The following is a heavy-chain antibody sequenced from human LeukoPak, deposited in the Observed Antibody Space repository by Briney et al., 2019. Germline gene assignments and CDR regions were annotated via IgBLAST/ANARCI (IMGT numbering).Heavy chain of an antibody. V-gene: IGHV4-59*08. Sequence: SETLSLTCTVSGGSISSYYWSWIRQPPGKGLEWIGYIYYSGSTNYNPSLKSRVTISVDTSKNQFSLKLSSVTAADTAVYYCARQLTYLDYGDYGGHWFDPWGQGTLVTVSS. CDR1: GGSISSYY. J-gene: IGHJ5*02. CDR2: IYYSGST. CDR3: ARQLTYLDYGDYGGHWFDP. D-gene: IGHD4-17*01.